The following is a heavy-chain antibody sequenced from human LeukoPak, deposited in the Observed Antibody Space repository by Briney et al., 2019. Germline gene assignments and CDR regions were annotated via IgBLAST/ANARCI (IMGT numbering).Heavy chain of an antibody. CDR3: VSFYETY. Sequence: PGGSLRLSCAASGFTFSSYAMSWVRQAPGKGLEWVSAISGSITTYYADSVKGRFTISKDNAKNTVYLQMNNLRAEDTAVYYCVSFYETYWGRGTLVTVSS. D-gene: IGHD2/OR15-2a*01. J-gene: IGHJ4*02. CDR2: ISGSITT. V-gene: IGHV3-23*01. CDR1: GFTFSSYA.